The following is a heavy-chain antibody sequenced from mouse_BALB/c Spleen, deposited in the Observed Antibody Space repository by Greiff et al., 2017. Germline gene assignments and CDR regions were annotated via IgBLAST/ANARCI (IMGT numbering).Heavy chain of an antibody. V-gene: IGHV5-4*02. CDR2: ISDGGSYT. Sequence: EVKLVESGGGLVKPGGSLKLSCAASGFTFSDYYMYWVRQTPEKRLEWVATISDGGSYTYYPDSVKGRFTISRDNAKNNLYLQMSSLKSEDTAMYYCARGEFYYAMDYWGQGTSVTVSS. J-gene: IGHJ4*01. CDR1: GFTFSDYY. CDR3: ARGEFYYAMDY.